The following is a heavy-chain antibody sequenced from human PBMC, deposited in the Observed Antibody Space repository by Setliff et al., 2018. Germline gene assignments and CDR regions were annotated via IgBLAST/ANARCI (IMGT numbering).Heavy chain of an antibody. CDR3: ARLPNYVWGSPVDY. CDR1: GGTFNTYA. CDR2: IVPVFGTR. J-gene: IGHJ4*02. D-gene: IGHD3-16*01. Sequence: SVKVSCKASGGTFNTYAINWVRQAPGQGLAWMGGIVPVFGTRNYAQKFQGRVTFSADDSANTAYMELTSLTSEDTAVYYCARLPNYVWGSPVDYWGQGTLVTVSS. V-gene: IGHV1-69*13.